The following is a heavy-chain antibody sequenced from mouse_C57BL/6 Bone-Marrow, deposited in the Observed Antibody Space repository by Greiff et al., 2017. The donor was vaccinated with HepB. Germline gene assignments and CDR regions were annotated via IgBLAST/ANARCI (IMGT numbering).Heavy chain of an antibody. CDR2: ISGGGGNT. D-gene: IGHD2-3*01. J-gene: IGHJ2*01. V-gene: IGHV5-9*01. CDR3: ARDGYYPCYFDY. Sequence: EVKLVDSGGGLVKPGGSLKLSCAASGFTFSSYTMSWVRQTPEKRLEWVATISGGGGNTYYPDSVKGRFTISRDNAKNTLYLQMSSLRSEDTALYYCARDGYYPCYFDYWGQGTTLTVSA. CDR1: GFTFSSYT.